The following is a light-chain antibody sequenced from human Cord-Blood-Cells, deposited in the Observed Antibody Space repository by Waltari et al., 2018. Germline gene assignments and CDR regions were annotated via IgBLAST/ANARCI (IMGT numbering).Light chain of an antibody. CDR2: EDN. Sequence: NFMLTQPHSVSESPGKTVTISCTRSSGSIASNYVQWYQQRPGSSPTTVIYEDNHRPSGVPSRFSGSIDSSSHSASLTISGLKTEEEADYYCQSYDSSNVVFGGGTKLTVL. V-gene: IGLV6-57*01. CDR1: SGSIASNY. CDR3: QSYDSSNVV. J-gene: IGLJ2*01.